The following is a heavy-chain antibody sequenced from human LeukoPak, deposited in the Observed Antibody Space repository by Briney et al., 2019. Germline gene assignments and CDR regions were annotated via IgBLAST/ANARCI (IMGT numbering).Heavy chain of an antibody. CDR2: IYPGDSDT. J-gene: IGHJ4*02. CDR3: ARRTQRIQLWLD. Sequence: GGSLRLSCAASGFTFSSYSMNWVRQAPGKGLEWMGIIYPGDSDTRYSPSFQGQVTISADKSISTAYLQWSSLKASDTAMYYCARRTQRIQLWLDWGQGTLVTVSS. V-gene: IGHV5-51*01. CDR1: GFTFSSYS. D-gene: IGHD5-18*01.